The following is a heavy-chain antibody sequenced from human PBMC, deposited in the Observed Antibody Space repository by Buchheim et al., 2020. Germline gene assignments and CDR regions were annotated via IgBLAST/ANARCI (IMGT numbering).Heavy chain of an antibody. CDR2: IYYNGNT. V-gene: IGHV4-61*08. CDR3: AREKAVAPRGYFDS. CDR1: GGSISSGDYY. J-gene: IGHJ4*02. Sequence: QVQLQESGPGLVKPSQTLSLTCTVSGGSISSGDYYWSWIRQPPGKGLEWIGYIYYNGNTNYNPSLKSRLTISLDTPKNQFSLTLRSVTPADTAVYYCAREKAVAPRGYFDSWGQGTL.